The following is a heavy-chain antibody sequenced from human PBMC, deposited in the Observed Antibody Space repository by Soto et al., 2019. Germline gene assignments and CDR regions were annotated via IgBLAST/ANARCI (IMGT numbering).Heavy chain of an antibody. CDR2: ISGSGGST. CDR3: ARSVDLDY. J-gene: IGHJ4*02. V-gene: IGHV3-23*01. Sequence: VGSLRLSCAASGFTFSSYAMSWVRQAPGKGLEWVSAISGSGGSTYYADSVKGRFTISRDNAKNSLYLQMSSLRAEDTAVYYCARSVDLDYWGQGTLVTVSS. CDR1: GFTFSSYA. D-gene: IGHD2-15*01.